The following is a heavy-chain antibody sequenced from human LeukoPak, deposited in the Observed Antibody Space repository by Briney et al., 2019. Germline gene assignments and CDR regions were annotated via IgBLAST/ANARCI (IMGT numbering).Heavy chain of an antibody. V-gene: IGHV3-30*04. J-gene: IGHJ4*02. CDR3: ARESRSG. Sequence: PGGSLRLSCAASGFTFSSYAMHWVRQAPGKGLEWVALISYDGTNKYYADSVKGRFTISRDNAKNSLYLQMNSLRAEDTAVYYCARESRSGWGQGTLVTVSS. D-gene: IGHD6-19*01. CDR1: GFTFSSYA. CDR2: ISYDGTNK.